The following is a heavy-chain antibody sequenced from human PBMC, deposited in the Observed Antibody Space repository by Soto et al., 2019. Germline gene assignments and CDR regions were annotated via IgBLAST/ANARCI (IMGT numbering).Heavy chain of an antibody. V-gene: IGHV4-31*03. CDR1: GGSINSGGYC. J-gene: IGHJ4*02. D-gene: IGHD5-18*01. CDR2: ISYGGST. Sequence: QVQLQESGPGLVKPSQTLSLTCTVSGGSINSGGYCWSWIRQHPGKGLDWIGCISYGGSTSYNPSLKRRFTMSVATSKNQFSLKLTSVTAADTAVYYCSRGILVWGQGALITVSS. CDR3: SRGILV.